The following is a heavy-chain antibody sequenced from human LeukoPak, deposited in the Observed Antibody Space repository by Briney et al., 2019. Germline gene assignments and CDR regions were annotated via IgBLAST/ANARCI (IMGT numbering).Heavy chain of an antibody. J-gene: IGHJ3*02. CDR2: IYPGDSDT. CDR1: GYSFTSYW. CDR3: ARRFKTMIVVADLMDAFDI. V-gene: IGHV5-51*01. D-gene: IGHD3-22*01. Sequence: GESLKISCKGSGYSFTSYWIGWVRQMPGKGLEWMRIIYPGDSDTRYSPSFQGQVTISADKSISTAYLQWSSLKASDTAMYYCARRFKTMIVVADLMDAFDIWGQGTMVTVSS.